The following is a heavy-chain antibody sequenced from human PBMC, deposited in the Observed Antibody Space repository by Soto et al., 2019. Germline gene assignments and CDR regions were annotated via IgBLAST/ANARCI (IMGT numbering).Heavy chain of an antibody. CDR1: GFTFSSYA. V-gene: IGHV3-23*01. Sequence: PGGSLRLSCAASGFTFSSYAMSWVRQAPGKGLEWVSAISGSGGSTYYADSVKGRFTISRDNSKNTLYLQMNSLRAEDTAVYYCAKMPHTSSGPADNWFDPWGQGTLVTVYS. D-gene: IGHD6-19*01. J-gene: IGHJ5*02. CDR2: ISGSGGST. CDR3: AKMPHTSSGPADNWFDP.